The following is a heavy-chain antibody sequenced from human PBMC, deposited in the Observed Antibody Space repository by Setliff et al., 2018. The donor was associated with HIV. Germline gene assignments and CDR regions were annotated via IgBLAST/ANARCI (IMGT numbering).Heavy chain of an antibody. D-gene: IGHD3-22*01. Sequence: PSETLSLTCAVYGGSFSGYYWSWIRQPPGKGLEWIGEINHTGSTNYNPSLKSRVTISVDTSKNQFSLKLSSVTAADTAVYYCARFTDTYDSSGYYYEGHAFDIWGQGTMVTVSS. CDR3: ARFTDTYDSSGYYYEGHAFDI. CDR2: INHTGST. CDR1: GGSFSGYY. V-gene: IGHV4-34*01. J-gene: IGHJ3*02.